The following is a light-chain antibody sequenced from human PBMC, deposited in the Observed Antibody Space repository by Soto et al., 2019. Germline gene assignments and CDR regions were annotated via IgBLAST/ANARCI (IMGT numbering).Light chain of an antibody. CDR1: QGISTY. Sequence: DIQRTQSPSSLSASVGDRVTITCRASQGISTYLNWYQQKPVKAPKLLIYKATILQSGVPSRFSGSGSGTDFTLSICRLDPEDFAVYYCQQYGSPPPTFGGGTKVDIK. V-gene: IGKV1-39*01. CDR2: KAT. CDR3: QQYGSPPPT. J-gene: IGKJ4*01.